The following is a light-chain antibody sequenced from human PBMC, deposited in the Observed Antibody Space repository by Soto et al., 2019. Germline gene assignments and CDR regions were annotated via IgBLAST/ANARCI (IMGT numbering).Light chain of an antibody. J-gene: IGKJ5*01. Sequence: EIVLTQSPATLSLSPGERATLSCRASQSVSSYLAWYQQKPGQAPRLLIYDASNRATGIPARFSGSGSGTDFTLTISSLQPEDAATYYCQQSYNTPSFGQGTRLEIK. V-gene: IGKV3-11*01. CDR2: DAS. CDR1: QSVSSY. CDR3: QQSYNTPS.